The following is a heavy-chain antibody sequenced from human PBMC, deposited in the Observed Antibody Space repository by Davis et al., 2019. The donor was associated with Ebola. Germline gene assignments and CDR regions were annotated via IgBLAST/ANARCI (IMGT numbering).Heavy chain of an antibody. D-gene: IGHD2-21*02. Sequence: SVKVSCKASGDTFSSYALSWVRQARGQGLEWMGGIIAIFDTAHYAHQSQGRVTMTSDESTSTVYMELRSLTSDDTAVYFCVRDDGLKGTAGNYAMDVWGQGTTVTVS. CDR1: GDTFSSYA. CDR3: VRDDGLKGTAGNYAMDV. J-gene: IGHJ6*02. V-gene: IGHV1-69*13. CDR2: IIAIFDTA.